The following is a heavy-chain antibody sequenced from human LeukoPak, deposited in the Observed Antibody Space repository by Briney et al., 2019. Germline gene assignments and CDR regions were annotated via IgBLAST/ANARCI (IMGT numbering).Heavy chain of an antibody. D-gene: IGHD6-13*01. J-gene: IGHJ4*02. Sequence: GGSLRLSCAASGFTFSSYGMHWVRQAPGKGLEWVAVIWYDGSNKYYADSVKGRFTISRDNSKNMLYLQMNSLRAEDTAVYYCARDDGSSWYAPVYWGQGTLVTVSS. CDR1: GFTFSSYG. V-gene: IGHV3-33*01. CDR3: ARDDGSSWYAPVY. CDR2: IWYDGSNK.